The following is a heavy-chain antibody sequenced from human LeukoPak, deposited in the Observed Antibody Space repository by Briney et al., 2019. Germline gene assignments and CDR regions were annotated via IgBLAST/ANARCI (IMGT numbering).Heavy chain of an antibody. D-gene: IGHD6-6*01. CDR2: ISWNSDTI. CDR1: GFTFDDYA. Sequence: GGSLRLSCAASGFTFDDYAMHWVRQAPGKGLEWVSGISWNSDTIGYAHSVKGRFTISRDNAKNSLFLQMNPLRAEDTAVYYCARKYSSSRPFDYWGQGTLVTVSS. CDR3: ARKYSSSRPFDY. J-gene: IGHJ4*02. V-gene: IGHV3-9*01.